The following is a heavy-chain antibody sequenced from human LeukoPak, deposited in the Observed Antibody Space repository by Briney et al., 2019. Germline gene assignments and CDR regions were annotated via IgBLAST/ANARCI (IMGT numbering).Heavy chain of an antibody. Sequence: PGGSLRLSCVASGFTFSNYAMTWVRQAPGKGLEWVSDISGSGGITYYADSVRGRLTISRDNPLNTLYLQMNSLRAEDTAVYYCAKAVAGYWYFDLWGRGTLLTVSS. J-gene: IGHJ2*01. V-gene: IGHV3-23*01. CDR2: ISGSGGIT. D-gene: IGHD6-19*01. CDR3: AKAVAGYWYFDL. CDR1: GFTFSNYA.